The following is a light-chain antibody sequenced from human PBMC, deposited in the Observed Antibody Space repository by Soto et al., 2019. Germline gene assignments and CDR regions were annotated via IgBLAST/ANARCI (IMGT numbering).Light chain of an antibody. CDR2: EVN. CDR3: FSYAGAGTFV. J-gene: IGLJ1*01. V-gene: IGLV2-23*02. Sequence: QSALTQPASVSGSPGQSITISCTGTSSDVGSYNLVSWLQQHPGKAPKLFIYEVNRRPSGVSDRLSGSKSANTASLTISGLQAEDEADYYCFSYAGAGTFVFGTGTKVTV. CDR1: SSDVGSYNL.